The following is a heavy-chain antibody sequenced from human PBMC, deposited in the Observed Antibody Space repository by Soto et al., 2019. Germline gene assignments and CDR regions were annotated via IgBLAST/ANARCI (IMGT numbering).Heavy chain of an antibody. Sequence: SETLSLTCAVYGGSFSGYYWSWIRQPPGKGLEWIGEINHSGSTNYNPSLKSRVTISVDTSKNQFSLKLSSVTAADTAVYYCASYDSSGYSSFDYWGQGTLVTVSS. CDR2: INHSGST. V-gene: IGHV4-34*01. J-gene: IGHJ4*02. CDR1: GGSFSGYY. D-gene: IGHD3-22*01. CDR3: ASYDSSGYSSFDY.